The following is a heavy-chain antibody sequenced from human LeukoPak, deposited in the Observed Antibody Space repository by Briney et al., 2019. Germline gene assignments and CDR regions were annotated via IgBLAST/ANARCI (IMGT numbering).Heavy chain of an antibody. CDR2: IMYDGSDK. Sequence: GGSLRPSCAASGFTFSTYNMNWVRQAPGKGLEWVAFIMYDGSDKYYADSVKGRFTISRDNSKNTLFLQMNSLRTEDTAVHYCAKNSLSSRLRYFDYWGQGTLVTVSS. CDR3: AKNSLSSRLRYFDY. D-gene: IGHD4-17*01. V-gene: IGHV3-30*02. J-gene: IGHJ4*02. CDR1: GFTFSTYN.